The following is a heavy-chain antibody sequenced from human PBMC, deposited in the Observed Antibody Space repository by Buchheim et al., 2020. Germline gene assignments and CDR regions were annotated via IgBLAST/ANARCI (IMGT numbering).Heavy chain of an antibody. CDR1: GFTLSNYA. Sequence: EVQLLESGGGLVQPGGSLRLSCAASGFTLSNYAMSWVRQAPGKGLEWVSVISASGGSIYYVDSVKGRFTISRDSSKNTLYLQVNSLRAEDTAVYYCAKGQQWLVGYYFDYWGQGTL. D-gene: IGHD6-19*01. J-gene: IGHJ4*02. CDR2: ISASGGSI. CDR3: AKGQQWLVGYYFDY. V-gene: IGHV3-23*01.